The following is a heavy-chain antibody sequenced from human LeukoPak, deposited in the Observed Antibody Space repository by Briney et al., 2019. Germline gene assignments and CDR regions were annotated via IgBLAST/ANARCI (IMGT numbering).Heavy chain of an antibody. CDR3: ARDRSSSWYQVPGDFDY. Sequence: PGGSLRLSCTVSGFTVSSDSMSWARQAPGKGLEWVSFIYSGGSTHYSDSVKGRFTISRDNSKNTLYLQMNSLRAEDTAVYYCARDRSSSWYQVPGDFDYWGQGTLVTVSS. V-gene: IGHV3-53*01. D-gene: IGHD6-13*01. J-gene: IGHJ4*02. CDR2: IYSGGST. CDR1: GFTVSSDS.